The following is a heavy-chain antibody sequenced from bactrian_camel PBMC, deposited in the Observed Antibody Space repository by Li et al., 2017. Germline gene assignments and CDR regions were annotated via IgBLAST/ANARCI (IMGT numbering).Heavy chain of an antibody. V-gene: IGHV3S53*01. J-gene: IGHJ4*01. Sequence: VQLVESGGESVQPGGSLKLSCSFSDNIKCMGWFRQPPGKGREGVAIIDDDGRPHYVDSVKGRFTISRDNAKMSLDLQMNRLEPEDAAMYYCAVEGDGAYCVPGALVFGVWDQGTQVTVS. CDR1: DNIKC. D-gene: IGHD1*01. CDR3: AVEGDGAYCVPGALVFGV. CDR2: IDDDGRP.